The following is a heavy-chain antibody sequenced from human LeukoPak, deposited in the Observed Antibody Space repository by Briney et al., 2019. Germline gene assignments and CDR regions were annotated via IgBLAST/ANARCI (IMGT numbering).Heavy chain of an antibody. CDR2: MKSNNGHT. CDR3: ARDFEYSSSSANYYYGMDV. V-gene: IGHV1-8*01. J-gene: IGHJ6*02. CDR1: GYTFTSFD. D-gene: IGHD6-6*01. Sequence: ASVKVSCKASGYTFTSFDFNWVRQATGQGLEWMGWMKSNNGHTGYAQKFQGRVTMTRDTSISTAYMELSSLTFEDTAVYYCARDFEYSSSSANYYYGMDVWGQGTTVTVSS.